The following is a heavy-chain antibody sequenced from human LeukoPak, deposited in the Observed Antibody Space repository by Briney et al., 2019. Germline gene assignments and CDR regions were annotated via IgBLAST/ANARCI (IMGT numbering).Heavy chain of an antibody. CDR1: GFTFSSYS. J-gene: IGHJ4*02. CDR2: ISSSSSYI. D-gene: IGHD6-13*01. CDR3: ASDLAAAGDFDY. Sequence: GGSLRLSCAASGFTFSSYSMNWVRQAPGKGLEWVSSISSSSSYIYYADSVKGRFTISRDNAKNSLYLQMNSLRAEDTAVYYCASDLAAAGDFDYWGQGTLVTVSS. V-gene: IGHV3-21*01.